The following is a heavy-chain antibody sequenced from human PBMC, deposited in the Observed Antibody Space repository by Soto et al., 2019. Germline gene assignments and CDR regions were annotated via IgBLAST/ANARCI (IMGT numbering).Heavy chain of an antibody. D-gene: IGHD3-10*01. V-gene: IGHV4-34*01. J-gene: IGHJ5*02. CDR1: GGSFSGYY. Sequence: SETLSLTCAVYGGSFSGYYWSWIRQPPGKGLEWIGEINHSGSTNYNLSLKSRVTISVDTSKNQFSLKLSSVTAADTAVYYCARIGSYYGSGSYHWFDPWGQGTLVTVSS. CDR2: INHSGST. CDR3: ARIGSYYGSGSYHWFDP.